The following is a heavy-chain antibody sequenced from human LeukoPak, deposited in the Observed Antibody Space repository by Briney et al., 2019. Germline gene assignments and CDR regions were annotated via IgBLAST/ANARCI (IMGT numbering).Heavy chain of an antibody. CDR2: ISWNSGSI. CDR1: GFTFDDYA. CDR3: AKDTVAGTFNPLFDY. D-gene: IGHD6-19*01. Sequence: PGRSLRLSCAASGFTFDDYAMHWVRQAAGKGMEWVLGISWNSGSICYADSVKGRFTISRDNAKNSLYLQMNSLRAEDTALYYCAKDTVAGTFNPLFDYWGQGTLVTVST. J-gene: IGHJ4*02. V-gene: IGHV3-9*01.